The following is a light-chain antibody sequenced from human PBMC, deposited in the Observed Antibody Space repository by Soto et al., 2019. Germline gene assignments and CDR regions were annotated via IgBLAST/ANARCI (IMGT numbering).Light chain of an antibody. Sequence: QSVLTQPPSASGTPGQRVTISCSGSSSNVGGKNVNWYQQLPGTAPKLLIFSNNQRPSGVPDRFSGSKSGTSASLAISGLQSEDEADYYCAAWDDSLNGPVFGGGTKVTVL. J-gene: IGLJ3*02. CDR3: AAWDDSLNGPV. CDR2: SNN. CDR1: SSNVGGKN. V-gene: IGLV1-44*01.